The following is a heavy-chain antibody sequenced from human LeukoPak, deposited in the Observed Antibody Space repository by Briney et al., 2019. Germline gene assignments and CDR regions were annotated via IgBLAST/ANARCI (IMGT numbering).Heavy chain of an antibody. V-gene: IGHV3-53*01. CDR2: IYSGGST. J-gene: IGHJ5*02. CDR1: GFTVSNSY. D-gene: IGHD5-24*01. CDR3: ARSRDGYNGLFDP. Sequence: QAGGSLRLSCAASGFTVSNSYMSWVRQAPGKGLEWVSAIYSGGSTYYADSVRGRFTISRDNSKNTLYLQMNSLRAEDTAVYYCARSRDGYNGLFDPWGQGTLVTVSS.